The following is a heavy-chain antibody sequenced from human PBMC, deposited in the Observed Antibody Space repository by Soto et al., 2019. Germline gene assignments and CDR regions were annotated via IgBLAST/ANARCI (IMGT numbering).Heavy chain of an antibody. V-gene: IGHV4-39*01. CDR1: GGSISSSSYY. D-gene: IGHD6-13*01. CDR3: ARHRWDGSSWSSYYYYGMDV. Sequence: SETLSLTCTVSGGSISSSSYYWGWIRQPPGKGLEWIGSIYYSGSTYYNPSLKSRVTISVDTSKNQFSLKLSSVTAADTAVYYFARHRWDGSSWSSYYYYGMDVWGQGTTVTVSS. CDR2: IYYSGST. J-gene: IGHJ6*02.